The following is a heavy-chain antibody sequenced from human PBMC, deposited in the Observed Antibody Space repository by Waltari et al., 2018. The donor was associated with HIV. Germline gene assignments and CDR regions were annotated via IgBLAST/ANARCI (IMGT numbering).Heavy chain of an antibody. J-gene: IGHJ4*02. CDR2: INHSGST. Sequence: QVQLQQWGAGLLKPSGPPSLTCAAYGGSFSGAYWSGHRPPPGKGLEWIGEINHSGSTNYNPSLKSRVTISVDTSKNQFSLKLSSVTAADTAVYYCARGILYYYDSSGYYPYWGQGTLVTVSS. D-gene: IGHD3-22*01. CDR1: GGSFSGAY. V-gene: IGHV4-34*01. CDR3: ARGILYYYDSSGYYPY.